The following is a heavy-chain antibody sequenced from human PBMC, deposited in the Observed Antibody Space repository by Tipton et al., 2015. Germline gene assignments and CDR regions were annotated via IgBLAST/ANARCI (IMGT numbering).Heavy chain of an antibody. CDR3: ARHVGYCSAGSCYPGRYGMDV. CDR2: FSYSGST. Sequence: LRLSCTVSGDSISNSTYYWAWIRQPPGKGLEWIATFSYSGSTYYNSSLKSRVTISVDTSKIQFSLKLTSVTAADTAVYYCARHVGYCSAGSCYPGRYGMDVWGQGTTVTVS. V-gene: IGHV4-39*01. J-gene: IGHJ6*02. D-gene: IGHD2-15*01. CDR1: GDSISNSTYY.